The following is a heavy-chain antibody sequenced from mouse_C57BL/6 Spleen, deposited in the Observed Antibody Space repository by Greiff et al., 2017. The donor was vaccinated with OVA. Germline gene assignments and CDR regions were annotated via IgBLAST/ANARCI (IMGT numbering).Heavy chain of an antibody. Sequence: VQLQQSGPELVKPGASVKISCKASGYTFTDYYMNWVKQSHGKSLEWIGDINPNNGGTSYNQKFKGKATLTVDKSSSTAYMELRSLTSEDSAVYYCARSPIYYYGSSFPSYFDYWGQGTTLTVSS. CDR1: GYTFTDYY. V-gene: IGHV1-26*01. CDR2: INPNNGGT. CDR3: ARSPIYYYGSSFPSYFDY. D-gene: IGHD1-1*01. J-gene: IGHJ2*01.